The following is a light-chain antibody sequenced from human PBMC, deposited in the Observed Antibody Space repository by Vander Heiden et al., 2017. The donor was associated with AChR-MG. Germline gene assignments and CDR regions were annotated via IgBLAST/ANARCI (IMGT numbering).Light chain of an antibody. Sequence: DIQMTQSPSTLSASVGDRVTITCRASQSISSWLAWYQQKRGKAPKLLIYKASNLESGVPSRFSGSGSGTEFTLTISSLQPDDFATYYCQQYNSYEWTFGQGTKVEIK. CDR3: QQYNSYEWT. V-gene: IGKV1-5*03. J-gene: IGKJ1*01. CDR2: KAS. CDR1: QSISSW.